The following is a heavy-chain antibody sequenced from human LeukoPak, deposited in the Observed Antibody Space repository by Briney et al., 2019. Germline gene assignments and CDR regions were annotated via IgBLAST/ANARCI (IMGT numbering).Heavy chain of an antibody. Sequence: PGGSLRLSCAASGFTLSSYAMHWVRQAPGKGLEWVAVISYDGSNKFYADSVKGRFTVSRDNYKNTLYLQMNNLRAEDTAVYYCAREPGYYFDYWGQGTLVTVSS. CDR1: GFTLSSYA. CDR2: ISYDGSNK. V-gene: IGHV3-30-3*01. J-gene: IGHJ4*02. D-gene: IGHD3-9*01. CDR3: AREPGYYFDY.